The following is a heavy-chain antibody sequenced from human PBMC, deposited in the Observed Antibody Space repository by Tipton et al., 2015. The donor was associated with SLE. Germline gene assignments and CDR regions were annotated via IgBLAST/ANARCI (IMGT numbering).Heavy chain of an antibody. CDR1: GASLSNDGHY. CDR3: ARDLGHGGDSDY. Sequence: TLSLTCSVSGASLSNDGHYWSWNRHHPGKGLEWIGSLSHNGVTAYNPSLRNRVTIFRDRSKNHFSLSLTSVTAADTAVYYCARDLGHGGDSDYWGQGTLVTVSS. V-gene: IGHV4-39*02. J-gene: IGHJ4*02. CDR2: LSHNGVT. D-gene: IGHD3/OR15-3a*01.